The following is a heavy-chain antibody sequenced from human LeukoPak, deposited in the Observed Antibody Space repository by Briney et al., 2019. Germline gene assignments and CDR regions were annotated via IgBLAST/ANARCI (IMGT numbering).Heavy chain of an antibody. CDR2: IYTSGST. J-gene: IGHJ6*03. CDR1: GGSISSYY. D-gene: IGHD3-10*01. V-gene: IGHV4-4*07. Sequence: SETLSLTCTVSGGSISSYYWSWIRQPAGRGLEWIGRIYTSGSTNYNPSLKSRVTMSVDTSKNQFSLKLSSVTAADTAVYYCARHLLPLWFGDRSYYYYMDVWGKGTTVTVSS. CDR3: ARHLLPLWFGDRSYYYYMDV.